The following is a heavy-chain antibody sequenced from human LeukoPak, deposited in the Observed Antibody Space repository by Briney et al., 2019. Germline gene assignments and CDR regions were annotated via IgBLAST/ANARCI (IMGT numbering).Heavy chain of an antibody. J-gene: IGHJ4*02. CDR2: ITVNNGYT. CDR3: AKVHCISTNCNHIWTYFNY. V-gene: IGHV1-18*01. D-gene: IGHD2-2*01. Sequence: ASVKVSCKAAGYTFTSHGFIWLRQAPGQGLEWMGWITVNNGYTKYAQELQGRVTMTTDTSTSTAYMELRSLRSDDTAVYYCAKVHCISTNCNHIWTYFNYWGQGTLVTVSS. CDR1: GYTFTSHG.